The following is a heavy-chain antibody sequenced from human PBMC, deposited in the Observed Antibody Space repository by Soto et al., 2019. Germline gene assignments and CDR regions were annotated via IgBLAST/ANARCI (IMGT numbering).Heavy chain of an antibody. CDR3: AKRPLKFEGSYFDY. J-gene: IGHJ4*02. D-gene: IGHD3-10*01. Sequence: GGSLRLSCAASGFTFTNYPMAWVRQAPAKGLEWVSTISGSGGSTFYADSVKGRFTISRDNSKNTVYLQMNSLRVEDTAVYYCAKRPLKFEGSYFDYWGQGTLVTVSS. CDR1: GFTFTNYP. V-gene: IGHV3-23*01. CDR2: ISGSGGST.